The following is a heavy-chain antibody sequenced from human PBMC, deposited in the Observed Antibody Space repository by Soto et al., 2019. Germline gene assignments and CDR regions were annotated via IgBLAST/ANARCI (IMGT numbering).Heavy chain of an antibody. CDR3: ARAPGGPGIAEY. Sequence: QVQLVQSGAEEKKPGASVKVSCKASGYTFTSYAMHWVRQAAGQRLEWMRWINAGNGNTKYSQKFQGRVTITRATSASTAHMELRSLRSEDTAVYYCARAPGGPGIAEYWGQGSLVTVSS. J-gene: IGHJ4*02. V-gene: IGHV1-3*05. CDR2: INAGNGNT. D-gene: IGHD6-13*01. CDR1: GYTFTSYA.